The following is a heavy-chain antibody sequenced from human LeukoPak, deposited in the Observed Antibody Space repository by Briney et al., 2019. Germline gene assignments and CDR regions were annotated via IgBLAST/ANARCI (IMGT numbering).Heavy chain of an antibody. Sequence: SETLSLTCAMSGGSFSGYYWSWIRQPPGKGLEWIGEIDHSGSTNYNPSLKSRVTISVDTSKKQFSLKLSSVTAADTAVYYCARRIRGYCSSTSCYAGGPFGYWGQGTLVTVSS. CDR3: ARRIRGYCSSTSCYAGGPFGY. V-gene: IGHV4-34*01. D-gene: IGHD2-2*01. CDR1: GGSFSGYY. CDR2: IDHSGST. J-gene: IGHJ4*02.